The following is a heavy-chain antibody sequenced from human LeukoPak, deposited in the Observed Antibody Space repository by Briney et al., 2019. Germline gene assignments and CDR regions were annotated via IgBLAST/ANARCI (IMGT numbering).Heavy chain of an antibody. J-gene: IGHJ2*01. D-gene: IGHD6-13*01. V-gene: IGHV4-59*12. Sequence: SETLSLTCTVSGGSISSYYWSWIRQPPGKGLEWIGYIYYSGSTNYNPSLKSRVTISVDTSKNQFSLKLSSVTAADTAVYYCARDLYSSSWYVWYFDLWGRGTLVTVSS. CDR3: ARDLYSSSWYVWYFDL. CDR2: IYYSGST. CDR1: GGSISSYY.